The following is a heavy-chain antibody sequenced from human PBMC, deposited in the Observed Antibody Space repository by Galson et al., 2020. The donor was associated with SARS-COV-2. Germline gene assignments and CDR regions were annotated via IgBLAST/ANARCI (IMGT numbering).Heavy chain of an antibody. V-gene: IGHV3-21*01. D-gene: IGHD6-6*01. CDR1: GFNFNSYN. Sequence: GESLKISCAVSGFNFNSYNMNWVRQAPGKGLEWVASVSNGNFYIYYAESLKGRFTISRDSAHNSLILQMNSLTAEDTSVYYCARGAQDVRNYLDYWGQGTLVTVSS. CDR2: VSNGNFYI. CDR3: ARGAQDVRNYLDY. J-gene: IGHJ4*02.